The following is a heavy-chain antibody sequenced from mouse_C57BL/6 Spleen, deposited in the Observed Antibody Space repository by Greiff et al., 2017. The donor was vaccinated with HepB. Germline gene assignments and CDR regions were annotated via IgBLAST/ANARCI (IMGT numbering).Heavy chain of an antibody. CDR1: GYSFTGYY. CDR3: ARGHDYDGFAY. V-gene: IGHV1-42*01. CDR2: INPSTGGT. Sequence: VQLQQSGPELVKPGASVKISCKASGYSFTGYYMNWVKQSPEKSLEWIGEINPSTGGTTYNQKFKAKATLTVDKSSSTAYMQRKSLTSEDSAVYYCARGHDYDGFAYWGQGTLVTVSA. J-gene: IGHJ3*01. D-gene: IGHD2-4*01.